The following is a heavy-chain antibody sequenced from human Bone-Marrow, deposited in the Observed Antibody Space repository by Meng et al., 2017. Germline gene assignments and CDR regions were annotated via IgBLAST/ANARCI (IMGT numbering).Heavy chain of an antibody. Sequence: SVKVSCKASGYTFTSYAMNWVRQAPGQGLEWMGRIIPILGIANYAQKFQGRVTITADKSTSTAYMELSSLRSEDTAVYYCASGIHLPLVGLLPSDNWFDPWGQGTLVTVSS. CDR1: GYTFTSYA. CDR3: ASGIHLPLVGLLPSDNWFDP. V-gene: IGHV1-69*04. J-gene: IGHJ5*02. CDR2: IIPILGIA. D-gene: IGHD1-26*01.